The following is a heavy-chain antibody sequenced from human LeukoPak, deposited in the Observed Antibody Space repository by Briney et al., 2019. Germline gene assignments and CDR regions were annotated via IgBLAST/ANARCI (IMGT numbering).Heavy chain of an antibody. CDR3: ARALSCSSTSCYGPGAFDI. CDR1: GGSFSGYY. Sequence: SDTLSLTCAVYGGSFSGYYWSWIRQPPGKGLEWIGEISHSGSTNYNPSLKSRVTISVDTSKNQFSLKLSSVTAADTAVYYCARALSCSSTSCYGPGAFDIWGQGTMVTVSS. V-gene: IGHV4-34*01. CDR2: ISHSGST. J-gene: IGHJ3*02. D-gene: IGHD2-2*01.